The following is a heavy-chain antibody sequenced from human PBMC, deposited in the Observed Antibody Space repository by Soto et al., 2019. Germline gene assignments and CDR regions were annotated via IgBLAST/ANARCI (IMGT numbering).Heavy chain of an antibody. Sequence: GGSLILSCAASGFTFISYWMSWVRQAPGKGLEWVANIKQDGSEKYYVDSVKGRFTISRDNAKNSLYLQMNSLRAEDTAVYYCARDTGSGYFRPFDSWGQGTLVTVSS. V-gene: IGHV3-7*05. CDR3: ARDTGSGYFRPFDS. J-gene: IGHJ4*02. CDR1: GFTFISYW. CDR2: IKQDGSEK. D-gene: IGHD3-22*01.